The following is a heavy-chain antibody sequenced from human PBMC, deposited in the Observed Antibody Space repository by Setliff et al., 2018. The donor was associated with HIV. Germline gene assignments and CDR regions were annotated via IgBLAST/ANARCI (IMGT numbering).Heavy chain of an antibody. Sequence: GASVKVSCKPSGYTFSNYDINWVRQAAGQGLEWMGGIIPIYGAPNYAQRFQGRVTITADESTSTAYMDLSSLTSDDTAVYYCATSPRGTYYDILSGRPRGWFDPWGQGTLVTVSS. D-gene: IGHD3-9*01. CDR3: ATSPRGTYYDILSGRPRGWFDP. V-gene: IGHV1-69*13. CDR2: IIPIYGAP. J-gene: IGHJ5*02. CDR1: GYTFSNYD.